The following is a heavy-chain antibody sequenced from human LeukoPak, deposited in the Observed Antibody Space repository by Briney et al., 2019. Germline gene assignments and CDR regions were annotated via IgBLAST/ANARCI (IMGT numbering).Heavy chain of an antibody. CDR2: IYYSGST. D-gene: IGHD3-22*01. V-gene: IGHV4-39*01. CDR3: VRSPPILGYYDSSGPESCEAFDI. CDR1: GGSISSSSYY. Sequence: SETLSLTCTVSGGSISSSSYYWGWIRQPPGKGLEWIGSIYYSGSTYYNPSLKSRVTISVDTSKNQFSLKLSSVTAADTAVYYCVRSPPILGYYDSSGPESCEAFDIWGQGTMVTVSS. J-gene: IGHJ3*02.